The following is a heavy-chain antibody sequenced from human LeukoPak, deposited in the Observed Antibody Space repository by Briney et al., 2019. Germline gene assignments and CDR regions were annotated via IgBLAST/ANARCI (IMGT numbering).Heavy chain of an antibody. CDR1: GYTFTSYY. CDR2: INPSGGST. V-gene: IGHV1-46*01. D-gene: IGHD3-16*02. J-gene: IGHJ4*02. CDR3: ARHGHISYDYVWGSYRQFDY. Sequence: ASVKVSCKASGYTFTSYYMHWVRQAPGQGLEWMGIINPSGGSTSYAQKFHGRVTMTRDMSTSTVYMELSSLRSDDTAVYYCARHGHISYDYVWGSYRQFDYWGQGTLVTVSS.